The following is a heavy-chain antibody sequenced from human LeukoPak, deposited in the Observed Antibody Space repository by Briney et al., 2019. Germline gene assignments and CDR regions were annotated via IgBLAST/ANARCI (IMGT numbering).Heavy chain of an antibody. Sequence: EASVKVSCKASGYTFTSYDINWVRQATGQGLEWMGWMNPNSGNTGYAQKFQGRVTMTRNTSISTAYMELSSLRSEDTAVYYCARGAAVAANYYYYGMDVWGQGTTVTVSS. J-gene: IGHJ6*02. D-gene: IGHD6-19*01. CDR1: GYTFTSYD. CDR3: ARGAAVAANYYYYGMDV. V-gene: IGHV1-8*01. CDR2: MNPNSGNT.